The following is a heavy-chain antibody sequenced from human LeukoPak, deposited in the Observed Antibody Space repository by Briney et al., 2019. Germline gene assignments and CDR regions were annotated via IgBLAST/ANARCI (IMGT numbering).Heavy chain of an antibody. CDR1: GFTFSSYW. CDR2: IKQDGSEK. CDR3: ARDPSGYSSVDY. D-gene: IGHD6-19*01. V-gene: IGHV3-7*03. Sequence: GGSLRLSCAASGFTFSSYWMTWVRQAPGKGLEWVANIKQDGSEKHYVDSVKGRFTISRDNAKNSLYLQMNSLRAEDTAVYYCARDPSGYSSVDYWGQGTLVTVSS. J-gene: IGHJ4*02.